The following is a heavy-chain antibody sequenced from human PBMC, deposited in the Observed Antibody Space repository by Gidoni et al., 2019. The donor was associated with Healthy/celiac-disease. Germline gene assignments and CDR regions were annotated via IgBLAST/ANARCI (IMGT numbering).Heavy chain of an antibody. CDR3: ARGNDFWSGYYTY. J-gene: IGHJ4*02. CDR1: GCPFSDYY. D-gene: IGHD3-3*01. V-gene: IGHV3-11*06. Sequence: QVQLVESGRGLVQPGGSLRLSCAASGCPFSDYYMSWIRQAPGKRLEWVSYISSSSSYTKYAYSVKCRFNISIDNAKNSLDLKMNSLRAEDTAVYYCARGNDFWSGYYTYWGQGTLVTVSS. CDR2: ISSSSSYT.